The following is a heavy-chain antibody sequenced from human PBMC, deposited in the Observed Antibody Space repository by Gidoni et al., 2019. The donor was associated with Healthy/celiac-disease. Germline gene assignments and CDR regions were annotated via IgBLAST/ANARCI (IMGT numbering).Heavy chain of an antibody. V-gene: IGHV4-30-2*01. Sequence: QLQLQESGSGLVKPSQTLSLTCAVSGGSLSSGGYSWSWIRQPPGKGLEWIGYIYHSGSTYYNPSLKSRVTISVDRSKNQFSLKLSSVTAADTAVYYCARGATHYDSSGYYYDSWGQGTLVTVSS. D-gene: IGHD3-22*01. J-gene: IGHJ5*01. CDR3: ARGATHYDSSGYYYDS. CDR1: GGSLSSGGYS. CDR2: IYHSGST.